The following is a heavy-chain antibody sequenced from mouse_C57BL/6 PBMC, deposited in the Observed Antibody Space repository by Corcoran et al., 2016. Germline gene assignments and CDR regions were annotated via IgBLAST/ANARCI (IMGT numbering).Heavy chain of an antibody. J-gene: IGHJ2*01. Sequence: EFQLQKTGPGLVYPEASATIPCTASGYTFTDYNMDWVKPSHGKSLEWIGDINPNNGGTIYNQKFKGKATLTVDKSSSTAYMELRSLTSEDTDVYDGARWGATLYYCDYWGQGTTLTVSS. CDR3: ARWGATLYYCDY. CDR2: INPNNGGT. D-gene: IGHD6-1*01. CDR1: GYTFTDYN. V-gene: IGHV1-18*01.